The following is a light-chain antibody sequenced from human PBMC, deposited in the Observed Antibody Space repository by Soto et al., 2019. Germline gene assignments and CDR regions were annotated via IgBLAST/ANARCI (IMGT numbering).Light chain of an antibody. Sequence: QSVLTRPASVSGSPGQSITISCTGTSSDVGSYNLVSRYQQHPGKAPKLMIYEGSKRPSGVSNRFSGSKSGNTASLTISGLQAEDEADYYCCSYAGSSTPYVFGTGTKVTVL. V-gene: IGLV2-23*01. CDR1: SSDVGSYNL. J-gene: IGLJ1*01. CDR3: CSYAGSSTPYV. CDR2: EGS.